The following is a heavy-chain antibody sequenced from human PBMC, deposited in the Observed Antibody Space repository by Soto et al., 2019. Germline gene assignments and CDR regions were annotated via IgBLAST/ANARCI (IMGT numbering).Heavy chain of an antibody. CDR3: VGYCSSTSCYTGTDY. V-gene: IGHV4-31*03. D-gene: IGHD2-2*02. J-gene: IGHJ4*02. CDR1: GGSISSGSYY. CDR2: IYYSGST. Sequence: QVQLQESGLGLVKPSQTLSLTCTVSGGSISSGSYYWSWIRQHPGKGLEWIGYIYYSGSTYYNPSLKSRVTISVDTSKNQFSLKLSSVTAADTAVYYCVGYCSSTSCYTGTDYWGQGTLVTVSS.